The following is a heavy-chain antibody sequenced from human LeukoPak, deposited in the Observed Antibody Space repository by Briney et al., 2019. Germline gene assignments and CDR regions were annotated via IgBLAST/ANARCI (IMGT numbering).Heavy chain of an antibody. CDR3: ARVGGGLTGSYSTFDY. D-gene: IGHD1-26*01. CDR1: GYTFSGFY. Sequence: ASVKVSCKASGYTFSGFYIHRVRQAPGQGLEWMGWINPNSGGTNYAQKFQGRVTMTRDTSISAAYMDLIRLRSDDTAVYYCARVGGGLTGSYSTFDYWGQGTLVTVSS. V-gene: IGHV1-2*02. CDR2: INPNSGGT. J-gene: IGHJ4*02.